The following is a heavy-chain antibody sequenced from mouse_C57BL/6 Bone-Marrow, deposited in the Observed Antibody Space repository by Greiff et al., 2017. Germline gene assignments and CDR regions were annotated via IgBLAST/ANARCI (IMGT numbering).Heavy chain of an antibody. V-gene: IGHV1-22*01. CDR2: INPNNGGT. Sequence: VHVKQSGPELVKPGASVKMSCKASGYTFTDYNMHWVKQSHGKSLEWIGYINPNNGGTSYNQKFKGKATLTVNKSSSTAYMELRSLTSEDSAVYYCAREGITTVVAKAYWGQGTTLTVS. J-gene: IGHJ2*01. D-gene: IGHD1-1*01. CDR1: GYTFTDYN. CDR3: AREGITTVVAKAY.